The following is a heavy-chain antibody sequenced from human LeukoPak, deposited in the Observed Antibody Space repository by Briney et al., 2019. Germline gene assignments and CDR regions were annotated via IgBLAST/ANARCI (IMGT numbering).Heavy chain of an antibody. Sequence: PSETLSLTCTVSGGSISSHYWTWIRQPPGKGLEWIGYIYYRGGTNYNPSFQSRVTISVDTSKNQFSLKVTSVTAADTAVYYCSRENGAFSPFGYWGQGILVTV. CDR3: SRENGAFSPFGY. J-gene: IGHJ4*02. CDR1: GGSISSHY. CDR2: IYYRGGT. V-gene: IGHV4-59*11. D-gene: IGHD2-8*01.